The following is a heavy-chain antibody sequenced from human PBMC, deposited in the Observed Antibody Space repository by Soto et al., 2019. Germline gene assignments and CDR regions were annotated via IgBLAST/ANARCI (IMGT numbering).Heavy chain of an antibody. CDR1: GFTFSTYA. CDR3: ARDGILLRYSSPGDY. Sequence: PGGSLRLSCAASGFTFSTYAMNWVRQAPGKGLEWVSSISGSGAYTYYADSVKGRFTSSRDNSKNTLYLQMNSLRAEDTAVYYCARDGILLRYSSPGDYWGQGTLVTVSS. CDR2: ISGSGAYT. D-gene: IGHD5-18*01. V-gene: IGHV3-23*01. J-gene: IGHJ4*02.